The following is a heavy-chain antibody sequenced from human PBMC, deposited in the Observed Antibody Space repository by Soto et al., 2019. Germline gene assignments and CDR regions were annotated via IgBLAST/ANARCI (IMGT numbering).Heavy chain of an antibody. CDR1: GFTFDGYG. CDR2: VNWNGGST. D-gene: IGHD1-26*01. Sequence: EVQLVESGGGVMGPGGSQRLSSAASGFTFDGYGMSWARKAPGKGLERVAGVNWNGGSTGYADSVKGRFTISRDNAKNSLYLQMNSLRAEDTAFYYCVRGASLNFDYWGQGTLVTVSS. V-gene: IGHV3-20*04. J-gene: IGHJ4*02. CDR3: VRGASLNFDY.